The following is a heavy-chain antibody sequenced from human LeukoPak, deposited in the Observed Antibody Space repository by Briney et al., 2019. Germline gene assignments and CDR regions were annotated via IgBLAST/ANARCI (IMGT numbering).Heavy chain of an antibody. CDR2: ISSSGRTI. J-gene: IGHJ5*02. Sequence: GGSLRLSCAASGFTFSTYEMNWVRQAPGKGLEWVSHISSSGRTIYYADSVKGRFTISRDNAQNSLYLQMNSLRAEDTAVYCCASYGGNPSRFDPWGQGTLVTVSS. CDR3: ASYGGNPSRFDP. CDR1: GFTFSTYE. V-gene: IGHV3-48*03. D-gene: IGHD4-23*01.